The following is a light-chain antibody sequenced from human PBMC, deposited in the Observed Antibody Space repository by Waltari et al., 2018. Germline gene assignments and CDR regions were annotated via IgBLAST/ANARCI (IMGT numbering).Light chain of an antibody. J-gene: IGKJ5*01. CDR1: QSINYY. CDR2: DAT. Sequence: EIVLTQSPATLSLSPGERATLSCRASQSINYYLAWYQQKPGQAPRPVIYDATNRATGSPLSVSDSGSGTDFTQTVSSLEPEDFAVYYCQQRRAWPTTFGQGTRLEVK. V-gene: IGKV3-11*01. CDR3: QQRRAWPTT.